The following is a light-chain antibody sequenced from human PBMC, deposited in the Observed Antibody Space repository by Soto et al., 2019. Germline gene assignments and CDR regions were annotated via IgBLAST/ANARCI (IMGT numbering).Light chain of an antibody. CDR2: AAS. Sequence: DIQMTQSRSSLSASVGDRVTITCRARQSISSYLNWYQQKPRKAPKLLIYAASSLQSGVPSRFSGSESGTHFTLTISSLQPEDFATYYCQQSYSTGVTFGRGTKVEI. CDR1: QSISSY. CDR3: QQSYSTGVT. J-gene: IGKJ4*01. V-gene: IGKV1-39*01.